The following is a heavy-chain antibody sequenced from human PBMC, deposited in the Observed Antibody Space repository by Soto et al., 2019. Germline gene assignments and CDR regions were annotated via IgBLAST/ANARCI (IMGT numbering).Heavy chain of an antibody. CDR1: GYTFTSYY. CDR3: ARVYDICGYYGTQSLYFDY. Sequence: ASVKVSCKASGYTFTSYYMHWVRQAPGQGLEWMGIINPSGGSTSYAQKFQGRVTMTRDTSASTAYMELSSLRSEDTAVYYCARVYDICGYYGTQSLYFDYWGQGTLVTVSS. V-gene: IGHV1-46*01. D-gene: IGHD3-22*01. J-gene: IGHJ4*02. CDR2: INPSGGST.